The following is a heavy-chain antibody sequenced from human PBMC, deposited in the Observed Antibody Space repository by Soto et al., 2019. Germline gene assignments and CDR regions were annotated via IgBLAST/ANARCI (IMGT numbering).Heavy chain of an antibody. CDR2: IYYSGST. Sequence: SETLSLTCTFSGVSISSGGYYCSWIRQHPGKGLEWIGYIYYSGSTYYNPSLKSRVTISVDTSKNQFSLKLSSVTAADTAVYYCARGPARYSYGSPAPFDYWGQGTLVTVSS. CDR1: GVSISSGGYY. V-gene: IGHV4-31*03. J-gene: IGHJ4*02. D-gene: IGHD5-18*01. CDR3: ARGPARYSYGSPAPFDY.